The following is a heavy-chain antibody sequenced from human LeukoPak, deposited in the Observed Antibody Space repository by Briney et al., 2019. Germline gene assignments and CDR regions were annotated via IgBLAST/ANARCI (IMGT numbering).Heavy chain of an antibody. CDR1: GVSFSSYY. J-gene: IGHJ3*02. Sequence: SETLSLTCTVSGVSFSSYYWTWIRQPAGKGLEWIGRIYSSGNTTYNPSLESRVTMSIETSKNQFSLKLTSVTAADTAVYYCARERGLLRGDAFDIWGQGTMVTVSS. CDR2: IYSSGNT. V-gene: IGHV4-4*07. D-gene: IGHD5-12*01. CDR3: ARERGLLRGDAFDI.